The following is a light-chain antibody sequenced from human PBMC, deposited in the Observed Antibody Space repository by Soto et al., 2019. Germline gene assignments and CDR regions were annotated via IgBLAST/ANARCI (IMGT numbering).Light chain of an antibody. J-gene: IGKJ4*01. CDR3: QQRSNWPPT. CDR1: QSVSSY. CDR2: DAS. Sequence: EIVLTQSPATLSLSPGERATLSCRASQSVSSYLAWYQQKPGQAPRLLIYDASHRATGNPARFSGSGSGTAFTLTISSLEPEDFALYYCQQRSNWPPTFGRGTKVEIK. V-gene: IGKV3-11*01.